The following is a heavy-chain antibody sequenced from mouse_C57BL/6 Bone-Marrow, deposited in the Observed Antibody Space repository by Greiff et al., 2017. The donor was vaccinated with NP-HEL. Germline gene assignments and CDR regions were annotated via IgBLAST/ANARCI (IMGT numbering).Heavy chain of an antibody. Sequence: EVMLVESGGGLVKPGGSLKLSCAASGFTFSDYGMHWVRQAPEKGLEWVAYISSGSSTIYYADTVKGRFTISRDNAKNTLFLQMTSLRSEDTAMYYCARFITTVVATGRYFDVWGTGTTATVSS. CDR3: ARFITTVVATGRYFDV. J-gene: IGHJ1*03. CDR1: GFTFSDYG. D-gene: IGHD1-1*01. V-gene: IGHV5-17*01. CDR2: ISSGSSTI.